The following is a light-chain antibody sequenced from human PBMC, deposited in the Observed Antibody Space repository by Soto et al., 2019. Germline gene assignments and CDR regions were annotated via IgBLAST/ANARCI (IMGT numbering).Light chain of an antibody. J-gene: IGLJ2*01. CDR3: AAWDDSLSVVV. Sequence: QSVLTQPPSASGTPGQRVTISCSGSSSNIGSNYVYWYQHLPGTAPKLLIYRNDQRPSGVPDRFSGSKSGTSASLAISGLRSEDEAHYYCAAWDDSLSVVVFGGGTKVTVL. CDR1: SSNIGSNY. V-gene: IGLV1-47*01. CDR2: RND.